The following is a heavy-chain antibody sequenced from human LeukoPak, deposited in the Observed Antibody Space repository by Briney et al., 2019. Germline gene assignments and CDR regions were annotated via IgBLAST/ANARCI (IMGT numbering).Heavy chain of an antibody. CDR3: ARDRYSGSYYFDY. CDR1: GFTFRSYS. D-gene: IGHD1-26*01. V-gene: IGHV3-21*01. CDR2: ISSSSSYI. Sequence: PGGSLRLSCAASGFTFRSYSMNWVRQAPGKGLEWVSSISSSSSYIYYADSVKGRFTISRDNAKNSLYLQMNSLRAEDTAVYYCARDRYSGSYYFDYWGQGTLVTVSS. J-gene: IGHJ4*02.